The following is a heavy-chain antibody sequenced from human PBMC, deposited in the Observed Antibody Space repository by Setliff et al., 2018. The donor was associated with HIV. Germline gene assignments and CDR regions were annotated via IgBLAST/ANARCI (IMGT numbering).Heavy chain of an antibody. Sequence: SETLSLTCTVSGGSISGGGYYWTWIRQYPGRGLEWIGYIYYSGTAYYKPSLRSRVTISVDTSMNQFSLRLNSVTAADTAVYYCARVRPVTTLVRTDYFDYWGQGTLVTVSS. V-gene: IGHV4-31*03. CDR3: ARVRPVTTLVRTDYFDY. J-gene: IGHJ4*02. CDR2: IYYSGTA. D-gene: IGHD4-17*01. CDR1: GGSISGGGYY.